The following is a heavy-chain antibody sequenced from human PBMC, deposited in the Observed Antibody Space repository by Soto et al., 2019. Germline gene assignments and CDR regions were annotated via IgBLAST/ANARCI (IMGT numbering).Heavy chain of an antibody. V-gene: IGHV4-34*01. D-gene: IGHD3-9*01. J-gene: IGHJ6*02. Sequence: SETLSLTCAVYGGSFSGYYWSWIRQPPGKGLEWIGEINHSGSTNYNPSLKSRVTISVDTSKNQFSLKLSSVTAADTAVYYCARGSSGSTGYPYYYYYGMDVWGQGTTVTVSS. CDR1: GGSFSGYY. CDR2: INHSGST. CDR3: ARGSSGSTGYPYYYYYGMDV.